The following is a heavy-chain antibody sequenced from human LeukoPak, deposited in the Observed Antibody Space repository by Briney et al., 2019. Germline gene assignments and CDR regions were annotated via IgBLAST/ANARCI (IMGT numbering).Heavy chain of an antibody. CDR2: IYHSGST. CDR1: GYSISSGYY. Sequence: SETLSLTCTVSGYSISSGYYWGWIRQPPGKGLEWIGSIYHSGSTYYNPSLKSRVTISVDTSKNQFSLKLSSVTAADTAVYYCARLVVVTAMPLYYFDYWGQGTLVTVSS. J-gene: IGHJ4*02. CDR3: ARLVVVTAMPLYYFDY. D-gene: IGHD2-21*02. V-gene: IGHV4-38-2*02.